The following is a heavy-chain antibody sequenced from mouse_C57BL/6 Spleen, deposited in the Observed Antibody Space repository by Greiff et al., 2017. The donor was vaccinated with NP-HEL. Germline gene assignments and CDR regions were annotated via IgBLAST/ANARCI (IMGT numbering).Heavy chain of an antibody. D-gene: IGHD2-4*01. CDR3: ARGGDYDAVWFAY. Sequence: VQLQQPGAELVKPGASVKLSCKASGYTFTSYWMHWVKQRPGQGLEWIGMIHPNSGSTNYNEKFKSKATLTVDKSSSTAYMQLSSLTSEDSAVYYCARGGDYDAVWFAYWGQGTLVTVSA. V-gene: IGHV1-64*01. CDR2: IHPNSGST. CDR1: GYTFTSYW. J-gene: IGHJ3*01.